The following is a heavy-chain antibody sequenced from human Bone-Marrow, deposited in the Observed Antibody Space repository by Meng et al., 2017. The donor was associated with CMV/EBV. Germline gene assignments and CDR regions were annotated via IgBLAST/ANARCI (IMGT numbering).Heavy chain of an antibody. CDR3: ARATGFAVGDI. CDR2: IYSSGST. J-gene: IGHJ4*02. D-gene: IGHD3-3*01. CDR1: GDSISSGDYY. V-gene: IGHV4-30-4*08. Sequence: SCTVSGDSISSGDYYWSWIRQPPGKGLEWIGYIYSSGSTYYNPSHKGRLNILLDTSKNQYSLNLRSVTAADPAVYSCARATGFAVGDIWGQGTLVTVSS.